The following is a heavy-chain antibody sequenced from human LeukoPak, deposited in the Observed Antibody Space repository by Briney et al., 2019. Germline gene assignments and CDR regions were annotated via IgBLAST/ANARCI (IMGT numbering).Heavy chain of an antibody. CDR2: IIPIFGTA. V-gene: IGHV1-69*06. CDR3: ARDSGSSSWYAYYYYMDV. CDR1: GGTFSSYA. J-gene: IGHJ6*03. Sequence: EASVKLSCKASGGTFSSYAISWVRQAPGQGLEWMGGIIPIFGTANYAQKFQGRVTITADKSTSTAYMELSSLRSEDTAVYYCARDSGSSSWYAYYYYMDVWGKGTTVTVSS. D-gene: IGHD6-13*01.